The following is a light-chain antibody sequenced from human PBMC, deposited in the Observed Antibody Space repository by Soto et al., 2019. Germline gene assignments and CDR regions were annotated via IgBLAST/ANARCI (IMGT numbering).Light chain of an antibody. CDR3: ASYTTSSTYV. CDR2: DVS. J-gene: IGLJ1*01. Sequence: QSVLTQPASVSGSPGQSIAISCTGTSSDVGGYSYVSWYQQQPGKAPKLVISDVSNRPSGVSDRFSGSKSGSTAFLTISGLQTEDEADYYCASYTTSSTYVFGTGTKVTVL. V-gene: IGLV2-14*01. CDR1: SSDVGGYSY.